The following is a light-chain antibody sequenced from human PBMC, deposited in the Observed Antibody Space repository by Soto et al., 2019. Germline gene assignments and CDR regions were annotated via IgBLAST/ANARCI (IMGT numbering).Light chain of an antibody. V-gene: IGKV3-20*01. CDR2: VAS. CDR1: ESVRNNS. CDR3: HHYGYGADT. J-gene: IGKJ2*01. Sequence: LILTQSPGTLSLSPGERATLSCRASESVRNNSLAWYQQHPGQAPRLLIFVASSRATGIPDRFTGTGSGADFSLTISRLEPDDSAVYFCHHYGYGADTFGQGTKLEIK.